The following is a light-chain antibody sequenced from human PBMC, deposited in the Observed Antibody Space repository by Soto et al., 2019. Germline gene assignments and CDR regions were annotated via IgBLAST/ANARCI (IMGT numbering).Light chain of an antibody. J-gene: IGLJ2*01. CDR3: TAWDDSLNGLV. V-gene: IGLV1-44*01. CDR2: SNN. Sequence: QSVLTQPPSASGTPGQRVTISCSGSSSYIGSNTVNWYQQLPGTAPKLLMYSNNQRPSGVPDRFSGSKSGTSASLAISRLQSEDGADYYCTAWDDSLNGLVFGGGTKLTVL. CDR1: SSYIGSNT.